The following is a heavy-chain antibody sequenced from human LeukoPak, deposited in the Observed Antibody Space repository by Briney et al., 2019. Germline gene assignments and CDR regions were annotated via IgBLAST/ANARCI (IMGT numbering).Heavy chain of an antibody. Sequence: GGSLRLSCAASGFTFSNYAMHWVRQAPGKGLEWVAVISYDGSDKYSADSVKGRFIISRDNSKNTLYLQMNSLRGEDTAVYYCARGRTGTFDYWGQGTLVTVSS. D-gene: IGHD1/OR15-1a*01. CDR1: GFTFSNYA. J-gene: IGHJ4*02. V-gene: IGHV3-30*04. CDR2: ISYDGSDK. CDR3: ARGRTGTFDY.